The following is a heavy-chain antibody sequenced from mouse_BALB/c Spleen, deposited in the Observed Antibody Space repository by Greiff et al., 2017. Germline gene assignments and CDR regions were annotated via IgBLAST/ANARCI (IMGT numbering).Heavy chain of an antibody. D-gene: IGHD1-1*02. CDR2: IRSKSNNYAT. Sequence: EVQGVESGGGLVQPKGSLKLSCAASGFTFNTYAMNWVRQAPGKGLEWVARIRSKSNNYATYYADSVKDRFTISRDDSQSMLYLQMNNLKTEDTAMYYCVRNYGAGNAMDYWGQGTSVTVSS. CDR1: GFTFNTYA. V-gene: IGHV10-1*02. CDR3: VRNYGAGNAMDY. J-gene: IGHJ4*01.